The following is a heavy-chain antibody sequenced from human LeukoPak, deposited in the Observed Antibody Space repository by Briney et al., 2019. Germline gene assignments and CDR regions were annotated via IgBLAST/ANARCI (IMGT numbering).Heavy chain of an antibody. CDR3: ATGDKKGIYFDY. J-gene: IGHJ4*02. D-gene: IGHD2-15*01. V-gene: IGHV4-4*07. Sequence: SETLSLTCTVSGGSISSYYWSWIRQPAGKGLEWIGRIYTSGSTNYNPSLKTRVTMPVDTSKNQFSLKLSSVTAADTAVYYCATGDKKGIYFDYWGQGTLVTVSS. CDR2: IYTSGST. CDR1: GGSISSYY.